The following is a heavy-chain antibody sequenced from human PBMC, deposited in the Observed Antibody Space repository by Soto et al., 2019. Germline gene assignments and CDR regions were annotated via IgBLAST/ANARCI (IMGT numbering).Heavy chain of an antibody. CDR3: ARDLNYDFWSGYYTRSGWFDT. V-gene: IGHV1-18*01. D-gene: IGHD3-3*01. CDR2: ISVYNGNT. Sequence: ASVKVSFKASGYTFTTYGVTWLRQAPGQGLEWMGWISVYNGNTNYAQKFQGRVTMTTDTSTTTAYMEVRSLRFDDTAVYFCARDLNYDFWSGYYTRSGWFDTWGQGTLVTVSS. CDR1: GYTFTTYG. J-gene: IGHJ5*02.